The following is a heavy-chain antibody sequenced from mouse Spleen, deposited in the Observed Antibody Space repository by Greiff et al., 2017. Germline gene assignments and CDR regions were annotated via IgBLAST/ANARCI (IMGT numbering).Heavy chain of an antibody. CDR3: TRGGNYVSYFDY. V-gene: IGHV1-15*01. CDR2: IDPETGGT. CDR1: GYTFTDYE. J-gene: IGHJ2*01. D-gene: IGHD2-1*01. Sequence: VKLVESGAELVRPGASVTLSCKASGYTFTDYEMHWVKQTPVHGLEWIGAIDPETGGTAYNQKFKGKAILTADKSSSTAYMELRSLTSEDSAVYYCTRGGNYVSYFDYWGQGTTLTVSS.